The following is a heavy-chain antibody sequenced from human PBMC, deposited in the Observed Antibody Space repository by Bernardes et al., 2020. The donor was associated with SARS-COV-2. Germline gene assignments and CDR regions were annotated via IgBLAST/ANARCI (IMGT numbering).Heavy chain of an antibody. J-gene: IGHJ6*02. V-gene: IGHV3-48*03. CDR2: ITSSGSTT. CDR3: ASIYAVDV. Sequence: GGSLRLSCAASGFTFSDYEMNWVRQAPGKGLEWVSHITSSGSTTHYADSVKGRFTISRDNAKNSLYLHMNSLRAEDTGVYYCASIYAVDVWGQGTTVTVSS. CDR1: GFTFSDYE.